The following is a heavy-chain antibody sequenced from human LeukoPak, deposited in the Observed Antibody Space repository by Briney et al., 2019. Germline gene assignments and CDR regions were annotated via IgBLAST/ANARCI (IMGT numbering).Heavy chain of an antibody. CDR3: TRDRGGSPTDVFDY. J-gene: IGHJ4*02. V-gene: IGHV3-33*01. CDR2: IWYDGSNK. D-gene: IGHD2-15*01. Sequence: PGRSLRLSCAASGFTFSSYGMHWVRQAPGKGLEWVTVIWYDGSNKYYADSVKGRFTISRDNSKNTVYMQMDGLRAEDTAVYYCTRDRGGSPTDVFDYWGQGTLVTVSS. CDR1: GFTFSSYG.